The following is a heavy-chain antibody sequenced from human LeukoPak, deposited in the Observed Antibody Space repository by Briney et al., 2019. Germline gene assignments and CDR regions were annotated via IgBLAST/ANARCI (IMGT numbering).Heavy chain of an antibody. CDR3: ARVGIHFVFRGGSFAPIWFDP. CDR1: GGSISSYY. J-gene: IGHJ5*01. V-gene: IGHV4-34*01. Sequence: SETLSLTCTVSGGSISSYYWSWIRQPPGKGLEWIGEINHSGSTNYSPSLKSRVTISVDTSKDQFSLKLSSVTAADTAVYYCARVGIHFVFRGGSFAPIWFDPWGQGTLVTVSS. CDR2: INHSGST. D-gene: IGHD3-3*01.